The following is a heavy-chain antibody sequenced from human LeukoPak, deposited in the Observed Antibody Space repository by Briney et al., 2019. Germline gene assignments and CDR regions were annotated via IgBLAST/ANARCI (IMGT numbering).Heavy chain of an antibody. CDR2: MNPNSGNT. D-gene: IGHD3-3*01. CDR1: GYTFTSYD. Sequence: ASVKVFCKASGYTFTSYDINWVRQATGQGLEWMGWMNPNSGNTGYAQKFQGRVTMTRNTSISTAYMELSSLRSEDTAVYYCARAPTYDFWSGYYVYYYYYYMDVWGKGTTVTVSS. V-gene: IGHV1-8*01. CDR3: ARAPTYDFWSGYYVYYYYYYMDV. J-gene: IGHJ6*03.